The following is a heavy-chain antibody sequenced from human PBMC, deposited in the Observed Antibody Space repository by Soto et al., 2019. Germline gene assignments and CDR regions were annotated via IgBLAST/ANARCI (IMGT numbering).Heavy chain of an antibody. CDR2: LYYSGST. CDR3: ARVTIFGVVNNWFDP. CDR1: GASIRSGDYY. V-gene: IGHV4-31*03. J-gene: IGHJ5*02. Sequence: QVQLQESGPGLVKPSQTLSLTCTVSGASIRSGDYYWSWIRQLPGRRLEWIGYLYYSGSTHYNPSLQSRVSISVDTSKNPFSLNMRSVTAADTDVYFCARVTIFGVVNNWFDPWGQGTLVTVSS. D-gene: IGHD3-3*01.